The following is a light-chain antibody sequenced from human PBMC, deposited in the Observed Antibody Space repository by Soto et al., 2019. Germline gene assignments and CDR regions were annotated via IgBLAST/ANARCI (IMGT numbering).Light chain of an antibody. J-gene: IGKJ1*01. Sequence: EIVLTQSPATLSLSPGERATLSCRASQSVDSYLAWYQQKPGQAPRLLIYDASNRAAGIPARFSGSGSGTDFTLTISRLEPEDFAVYYCQQYESSPRTFGQGTKVEIK. CDR2: DAS. V-gene: IGKV3-11*01. CDR1: QSVDSY. CDR3: QQYESSPRT.